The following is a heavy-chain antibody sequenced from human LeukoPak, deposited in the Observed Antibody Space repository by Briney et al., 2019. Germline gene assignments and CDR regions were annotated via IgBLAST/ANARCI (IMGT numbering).Heavy chain of an antibody. Sequence: PGGSLRPSCAASGFTFIGSAICWVRQAPGKGPEWVSGFGGDGKTYYAASVKGRFTISRDNFNNMLYLQMNGLRDEDTALYYCAKDLWDWSAMDVWGQGTTVTVSS. CDR1: GFTFIGSA. D-gene: IGHD3/OR15-3a*01. J-gene: IGHJ6*02. V-gene: IGHV3-23*01. CDR2: FGGDGKT. CDR3: AKDLWDWSAMDV.